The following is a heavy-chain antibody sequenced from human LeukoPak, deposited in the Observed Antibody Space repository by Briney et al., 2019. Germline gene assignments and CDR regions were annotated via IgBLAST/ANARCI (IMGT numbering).Heavy chain of an antibody. J-gene: IGHJ6*03. D-gene: IGHD1-1*01. Sequence: PGGSLRLSCAASRFTFSSYSMNWVRQAPGKGLEWVSSISSSSSYIYYADSVKGRFTISRDNAKNSLYLQMNSLRAEDSAVYYCARGADNYYYYQYMDVWGKGTTVTFSS. CDR2: ISSSSSYI. CDR3: ARGADNYYYYQYMDV. CDR1: RFTFSSYS. V-gene: IGHV3-21*01.